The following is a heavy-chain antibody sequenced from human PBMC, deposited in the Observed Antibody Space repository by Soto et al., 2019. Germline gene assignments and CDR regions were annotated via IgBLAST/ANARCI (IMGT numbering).Heavy chain of an antibody. Sequence: QVQLQESGPGLVKPSGTLSLTCSVSGGSMRTASWWSWVRQPPGKGLEWIGEIYHSGTTNYNPSLNRRATRSVXTSKNQFFLCRRSGTAADTAIYYCASPCGRHSGGSWGQGTLVTVSS. CDR3: ASPCGRHSGGS. J-gene: IGHJ5*02. D-gene: IGHD6-25*01. V-gene: IGHV4-4*02. CDR2: IYHSGTT. CDR1: GGSMRTASW.